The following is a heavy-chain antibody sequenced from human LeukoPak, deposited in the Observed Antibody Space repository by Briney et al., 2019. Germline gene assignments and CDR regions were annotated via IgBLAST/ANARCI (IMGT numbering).Heavy chain of an antibody. Sequence: QPGGSLRLSCAASGFPFSSFAMTWVRQAPGKGLEWVSVINTGGGTTDYAASVKGRFTISRDNSKNTLYLQMNSLRAEDTAVYYCAKGSGWYVWGQGTLVTVSS. CDR1: GFPFSSFA. J-gene: IGHJ4*02. V-gene: IGHV3-23*01. D-gene: IGHD6-19*01. CDR3: AKGSGWYV. CDR2: INTGGGTT.